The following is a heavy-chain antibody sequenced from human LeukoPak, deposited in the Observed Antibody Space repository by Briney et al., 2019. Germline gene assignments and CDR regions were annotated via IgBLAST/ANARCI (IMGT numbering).Heavy chain of an antibody. CDR1: GYTFTGYY. V-gene: IGHV1-2*02. J-gene: IGHJ4*02. Sequence: GASVKVSCKASGYTFTGYYMHWVRQAPGQGLEWMGWINPSSGGTNYAQKFQGRVTMTRDTSISTAYMELSRLRSDDTAVYYCAREAGSSCLGYWGQGTLVTVSA. D-gene: IGHD6-13*01. CDR2: INPSSGGT. CDR3: AREAGSSCLGY.